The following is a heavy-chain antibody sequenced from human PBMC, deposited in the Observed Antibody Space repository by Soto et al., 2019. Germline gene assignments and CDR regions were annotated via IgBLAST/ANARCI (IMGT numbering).Heavy chain of an antibody. J-gene: IGHJ4*02. CDR3: AARYLPTVIDY. D-gene: IGHD1-1*01. Sequence: GGSLRLSCAASGFTFSSYAMHWVRQAPGKGLEWVSVISYDGSNKYYAHSVKGRFTISRDNSKNTLYLQMNSLRAEDTAVYYCAARYLPTVIDYWGQGTLVTVSS. V-gene: IGHV3-30-3*01. CDR2: ISYDGSNK. CDR1: GFTFSSYA.